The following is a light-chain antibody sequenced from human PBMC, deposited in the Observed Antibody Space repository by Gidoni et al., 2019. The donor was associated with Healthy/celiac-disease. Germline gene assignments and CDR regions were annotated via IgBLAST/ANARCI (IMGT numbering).Light chain of an antibody. CDR3: QQSYSTPQSS. CDR2: AAS. V-gene: IGKV1-39*01. Sequence: DIQMTQSPSSPSASVGDRVTITCLASQSISSYLNWYQQKPGKAPKLLIYAASILQSGVPSRFSVSGSGTDFTLTISSLQPEDLATYYCQQSYSTPQSSFGQGTKLEIK. J-gene: IGKJ2*04. CDR1: QSISSY.